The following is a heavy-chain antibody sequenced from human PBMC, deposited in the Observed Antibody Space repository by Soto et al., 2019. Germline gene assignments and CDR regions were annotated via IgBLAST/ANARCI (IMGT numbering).Heavy chain of an antibody. D-gene: IGHD2-2*01. CDR1: GGRFTNYA. J-gene: IGHJ4*02. CDR3: AASYIVSAAGYLTF. CDR2: ISPLFSTT. V-gene: IGHV1-69*01. Sequence: QVQLVQSGAEVKEPGSSVKVSCKATGGRFTNYAFSWVRQAPGQGLEWKGRISPLFSTTNYAQKFQGRATTGAEALTTLIYLEVSNLESADTAVYYCAASYIVSAAGYLTFWGQGTLVTVPP.